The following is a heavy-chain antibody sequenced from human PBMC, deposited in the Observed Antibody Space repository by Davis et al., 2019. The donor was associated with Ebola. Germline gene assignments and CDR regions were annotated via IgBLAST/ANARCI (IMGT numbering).Heavy chain of an antibody. V-gene: IGHV1-69*04. J-gene: IGHJ4*02. CDR3: ARGVGATDY. CDR1: GYTFTSYG. CDR2: IIPILGIA. Sequence: SVKVSCKASGYTFTSYGISWARQAPGQGLEWMGRIIPILGIANYAQKFQGRATITADKSTSTAYMELSSLRSEDTAVYYCARGVGATDYWGQGTLVTVSS. D-gene: IGHD1-26*01.